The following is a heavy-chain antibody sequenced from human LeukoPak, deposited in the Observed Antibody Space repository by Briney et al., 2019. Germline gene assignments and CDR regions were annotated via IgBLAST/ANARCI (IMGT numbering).Heavy chain of an antibody. V-gene: IGHV3-7*01. CDR1: GFTFSSYW. J-gene: IGHJ6*02. CDR3: ARDGYSSSFYYYYYGLDV. CDR2: IKQDGSEK. Sequence: GGSLRLSCAASGFTFSSYWMSWVRQAPGKGLEWVAHIKQDGSEKYYVDSVKGRFTISRDNAKNSLYLQMNSLRAEDTAVYYCARDGYSSSFYYYYYGLDVWGQGTTVTVSS. D-gene: IGHD6-13*01.